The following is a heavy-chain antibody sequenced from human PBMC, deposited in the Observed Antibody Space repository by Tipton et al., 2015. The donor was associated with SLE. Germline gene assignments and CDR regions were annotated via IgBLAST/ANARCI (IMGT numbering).Heavy chain of an antibody. D-gene: IGHD2-8*01. Sequence: TLSLTCTVSGGSISSSSYYWGWIRQPPGKGLEWIGSIYYSGSTYYNPSLKSRVTISVDTSKNQFSLKLSSVTAADTAVYYCARVVEDIVLEGAFDIWGQGTMVTVSS. CDR2: IYYSGST. CDR3: ARVVEDIVLEGAFDI. V-gene: IGHV4-39*07. J-gene: IGHJ3*02. CDR1: GGSISSSSYY.